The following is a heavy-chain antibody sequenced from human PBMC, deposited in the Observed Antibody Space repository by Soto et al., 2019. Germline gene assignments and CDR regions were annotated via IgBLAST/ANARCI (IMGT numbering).Heavy chain of an antibody. D-gene: IGHD6-19*01. CDR3: AREGWHSSGLFWFDP. J-gene: IGHJ5*02. V-gene: IGHV4-30-4*01. CDR1: GGSISSCDYY. CDR2: IYYSGST. Sequence: PSETLSLTCTVSGGSISSCDYYWSWIRQPPGKGLEWIGYIYYSGSTYYNPSLKSRVTISVDTSKNQFSLKLSSVTAADKAVYYCAREGWHSSGLFWFDPWGQGTLVTVSS.